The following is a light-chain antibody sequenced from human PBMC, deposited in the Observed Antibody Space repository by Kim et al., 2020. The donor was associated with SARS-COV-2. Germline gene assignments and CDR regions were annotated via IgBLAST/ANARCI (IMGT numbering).Light chain of an antibody. CDR1: RGISNH. Sequence: ASGGDGVTITCRASRGISNHLAGYQQKPGEVPKLLIYAASALQSGVPSRFRGTGSGTDFTLTISRLQPEDVATYYCQKCDSAPWTFGQGTKVDIK. V-gene: IGKV1-27*01. CDR2: AAS. CDR3: QKCDSAPWT. J-gene: IGKJ1*01.